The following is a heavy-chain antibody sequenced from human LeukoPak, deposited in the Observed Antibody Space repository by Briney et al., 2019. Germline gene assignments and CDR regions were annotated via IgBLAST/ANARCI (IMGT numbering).Heavy chain of an antibody. V-gene: IGHV4-38-2*02. J-gene: IGHJ5*02. CDR1: GYSISSGYY. D-gene: IGHD3-16*02. CDR3: ARVSNWFDP. Sequence: SETLSLTCTVSGYSISSGYYWGWIRQPPGKGLEWIGSIYHSGGTYYNPSLKSRVTISVDTSKNQFSLKLSSVTAADTAVYYCARVSNWFDPWGQGTLVTVSS. CDR2: IYHSGGT.